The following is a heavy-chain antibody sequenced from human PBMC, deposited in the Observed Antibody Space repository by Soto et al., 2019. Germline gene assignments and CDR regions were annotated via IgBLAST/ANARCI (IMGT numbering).Heavy chain of an antibody. Sequence: SETLSLTCTVSGGSISTYYWSWIRQPPGKGLEWIGYIYYTGSTNYNPSLKSRVTISVDTSKNQFSLNLSSMTVADTAVYYCAGERNERTFDYWGQGTLVTVSS. J-gene: IGHJ4*02. V-gene: IGHV4-59*01. CDR3: AGERNERTFDY. D-gene: IGHD1-1*01. CDR1: GGSISTYY. CDR2: IYYTGST.